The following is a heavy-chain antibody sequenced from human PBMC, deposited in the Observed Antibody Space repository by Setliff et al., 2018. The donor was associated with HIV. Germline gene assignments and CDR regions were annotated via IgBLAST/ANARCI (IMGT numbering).Heavy chain of an antibody. Sequence: PSETLSLTCTVSGGSISRGSYSWGWIRQPPGKGLEWIGSISYTGITNYNPSPKSRVTISVDTSQNQFSLKLTSVTAAYTAVYYCARLRQWLAFFDSWGQGTLVTVS. J-gene: IGHJ4*02. CDR1: GGSISRGSYS. CDR2: ISYTGIT. CDR3: ARLRQWLAFFDS. D-gene: IGHD6-19*01. V-gene: IGHV4-39*01.